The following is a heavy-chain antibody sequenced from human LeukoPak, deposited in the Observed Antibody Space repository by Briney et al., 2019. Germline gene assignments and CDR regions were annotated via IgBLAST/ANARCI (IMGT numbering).Heavy chain of an antibody. V-gene: IGHV3-53*01. J-gene: IGHJ4*02. CDR1: EFTFSSYS. CDR3: ARDFLGPSRDY. D-gene: IGHD2/OR15-2a*01. Sequence: GGSLRLSCAASEFTFSSYSMNWVRQAPGKGLEWVSVIYSGGSTYYADSVKGRFTISRDNSKNTLYLQMNSLRAEDTAVYYCARDFLGPSRDYWGQGTLVTVSS. CDR2: IYSGGST.